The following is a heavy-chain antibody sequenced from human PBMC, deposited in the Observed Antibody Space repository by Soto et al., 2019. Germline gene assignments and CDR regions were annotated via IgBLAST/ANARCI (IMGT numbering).Heavy chain of an antibody. CDR3: AKVTKRAAAGRYEYYKYGMDV. V-gene: IGHV3-30-3*01. CDR1: GFTFSSYA. CDR2: ISYDGSNQ. D-gene: IGHD6-13*01. J-gene: IGHJ6*02. Sequence: GGSLRLSCAASGFTFSSYAMHWVRQAPGKGLEWVAVISYDGSNQYYADSVKGRFTISRDNSKNTLFLQMNGLRAEDTAVYYCAKVTKRAAAGRYEYYKYGMDVWGQGTTVTVSS.